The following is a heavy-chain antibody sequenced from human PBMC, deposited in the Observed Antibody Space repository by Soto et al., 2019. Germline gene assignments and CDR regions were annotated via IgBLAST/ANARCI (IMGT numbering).Heavy chain of an antibody. CDR3: ARDLKTYYFDY. CDR2: IWYDGSKK. J-gene: IGHJ4*02. Sequence: QVQLVDSGGGVVQPGTSLRLSCAASGFAFSGYAMHWVRQAPGKGLEWVAVIWYDGSKKYYADSVKGRFTISRDNSWKTVYLQMNSLRAEDTAVYYCARDLKTYYFDYWAQGTLVTVSS. V-gene: IGHV3-33*01. CDR1: GFAFSGYA.